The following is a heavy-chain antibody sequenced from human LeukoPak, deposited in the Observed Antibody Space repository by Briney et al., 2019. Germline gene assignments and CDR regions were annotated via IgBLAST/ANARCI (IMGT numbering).Heavy chain of an antibody. V-gene: IGHV3-15*07. CDR3: TTGNFGPY. CDR1: GFTFSDAW. J-gene: IGHJ4*02. D-gene: IGHD3-10*01. CDR2: IKRKTEGGTT. Sequence: GGSLRLSCAASGFTFSDAWISWVRQAPGKGLEWVGRIKRKTEGGTTDYAAPVKGRFTISRDDSKNTLYLQMNSLKTEDTAFYYCTTGNFGPYWGQGTLVTVSS.